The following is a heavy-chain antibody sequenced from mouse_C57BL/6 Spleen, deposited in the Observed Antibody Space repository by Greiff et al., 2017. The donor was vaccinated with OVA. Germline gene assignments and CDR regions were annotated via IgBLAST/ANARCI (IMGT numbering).Heavy chain of an antibody. CDR3: ARRDSSCYFDY. CDR1: GYAFSSSW. Sequence: QVQLQQSGPELVKPGASVKISCKASGYAFSSSWMNWVKQRPGKGLEWIGRIYPGDGDTNYNGKFTGKATLPADKSSSTAYIQLSILTSEDSAVYFCARRDSSCYFDYWGQGTTLTVSS. D-gene: IGHD3-2*02. J-gene: IGHJ2*01. CDR2: IYPGDGDT. V-gene: IGHV1-82*01.